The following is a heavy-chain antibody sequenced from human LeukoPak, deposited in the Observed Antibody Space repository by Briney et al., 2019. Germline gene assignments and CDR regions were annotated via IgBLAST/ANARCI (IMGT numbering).Heavy chain of an antibody. Sequence: GGSLRLSCAASEFTFSSYAMSWVRQTPGKGLEWVSAISGSGGSTYYADSVKGRFTIPRDNSKNTLFLQMNSLRAEDTAPYYCAKSVAIYFYYGLDVWGQGTTVTVSS. CDR1: EFTFSSYA. J-gene: IGHJ6*02. CDR3: AKSVAIYFYYGLDV. V-gene: IGHV3-23*01. CDR2: ISGSGGST. D-gene: IGHD3-3*01.